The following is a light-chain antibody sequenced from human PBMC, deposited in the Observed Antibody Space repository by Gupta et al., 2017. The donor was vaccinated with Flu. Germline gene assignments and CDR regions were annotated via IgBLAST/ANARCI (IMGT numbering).Light chain of an antibody. CDR2: DDS. V-gene: IGLV3-21*02. J-gene: IGLJ1*01. Sequence: TARSTCGGTNIGSGSVHWYQQKPGQAPVLVVYDDSDRPSGSAGRFSGSKSGNTATLTISRVEAGEEADYYCQLWTYTSDHTLYVFGTGTKVTVL. CDR3: QLWTYTSDHTLYV. CDR1: NIGSGS.